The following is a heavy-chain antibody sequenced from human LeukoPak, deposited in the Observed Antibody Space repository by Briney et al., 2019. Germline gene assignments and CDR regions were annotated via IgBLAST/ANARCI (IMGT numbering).Heavy chain of an antibody. CDR1: GFTFSSYA. V-gene: IGHV3-64D*06. Sequence: GGSLRLSCSASGFTFSSYAMHWIRQAPGKGLEYVSAISSNGGSTYYADSVKGRFTISRDNSKNTLYLQMSSLRAEDTAVYYRVKGAMTTVVTASLYYYYYGMDVWGQGTTVTVSS. CDR3: VKGAMTTVVTASLYYYYYGMDV. J-gene: IGHJ6*02. D-gene: IGHD4-23*01. CDR2: ISSNGGST.